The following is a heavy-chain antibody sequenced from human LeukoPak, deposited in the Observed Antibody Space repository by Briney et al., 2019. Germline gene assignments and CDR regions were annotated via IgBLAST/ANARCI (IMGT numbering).Heavy chain of an antibody. CDR3: AKAESHWPYDIST. Sequence: GGSLRLSCAASGFTFSNYAMSWVRQAPGKGLEWLSGITGSGGSRYYADSVKGRFTISRDNSKNTLYLQMNSLRAEDTAIYYCAKAESHWPYDISTWGQGTLVTVSS. V-gene: IGHV3-23*01. CDR1: GFTFSNYA. CDR2: ITGSGGSR. J-gene: IGHJ5*02. D-gene: IGHD3-9*01.